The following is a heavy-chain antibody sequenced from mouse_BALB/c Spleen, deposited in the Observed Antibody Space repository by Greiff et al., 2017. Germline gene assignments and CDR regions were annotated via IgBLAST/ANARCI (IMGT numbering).Heavy chain of an antibody. Sequence: EVQGVESGPGLVKPSQSLSLTCTVTGYSITSDYAWNWIRQFPGNKLEWMGYISYSGSTSYNPSLKSRISITRDTSKNQFFLQLNSVTTEDTATYYCARRRGNYVNYYAMDYWGQGTSVTVSS. CDR1: GYSITSDYA. CDR3: ARRRGNYVNYYAMDY. V-gene: IGHV3-2*02. D-gene: IGHD2-1*01. CDR2: ISYSGST. J-gene: IGHJ4*01.